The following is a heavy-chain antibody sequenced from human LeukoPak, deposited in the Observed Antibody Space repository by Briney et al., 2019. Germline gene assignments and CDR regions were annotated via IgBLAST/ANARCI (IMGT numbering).Heavy chain of an antibody. D-gene: IGHD6-13*01. CDR1: GGSISSGSYY. CDR2: INHSGST. J-gene: IGHJ4*02. Sequence: SETLSLTCTVSGGSISSGSYYWSWIRQPPGKGLEWIGEINHSGSTNYNPSLKSRVTISVDTSKNQFSLKLSSVTAADTAVYYCARGRYAAGSVDYWGQGTLVTVSS. CDR3: ARGRYAAGSVDY. V-gene: IGHV4-39*07.